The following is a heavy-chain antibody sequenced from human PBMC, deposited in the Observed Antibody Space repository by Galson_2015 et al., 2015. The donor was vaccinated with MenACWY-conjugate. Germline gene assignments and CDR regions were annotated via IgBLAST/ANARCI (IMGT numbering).Heavy chain of an antibody. CDR2: IYSDGDT. J-gene: IGHJ4*02. CDR3: ARVGGSSFALFDS. V-gene: IGHV3-53*01. Sequence: SLRLSCAPSAFSFRSNYMSWVRQAPGKGLEWVAIIYSDGDTYYADSVKDRFTISRDNSKNTLYLQMNYLRAEDTAVYYYARVGGSSFALFDSWGQGTLVTVSS. D-gene: IGHD1-14*01. CDR1: AFSFRSNY.